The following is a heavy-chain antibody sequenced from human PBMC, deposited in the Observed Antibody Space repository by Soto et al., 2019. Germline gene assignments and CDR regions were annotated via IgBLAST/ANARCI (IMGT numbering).Heavy chain of an antibody. CDR3: ARAKVTTSNYFDY. CDR1: GGSISSYY. J-gene: IGHJ4*02. V-gene: IGHV4-59*01. D-gene: IGHD4-17*01. CDR2: IHYSGST. Sequence: PSETLSLTFTVSGGSISSYYWSWIRQPPGKGLEWIWYIHYSGSTNYNPALKSRVTISVDTSKNQFSLKLSSVTAADTAVYYCARAKVTTSNYFDYWGQGTLVTVSS.